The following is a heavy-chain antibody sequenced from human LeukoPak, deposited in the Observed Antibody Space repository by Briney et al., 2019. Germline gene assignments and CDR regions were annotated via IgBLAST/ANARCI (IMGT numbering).Heavy chain of an antibody. D-gene: IGHD3-10*02. CDR2: ISGSGGST. CDR3: AELGITMIGGV. V-gene: IGHV3-23*01. CDR1: GFTFGSYG. J-gene: IGHJ6*04. Sequence: PGGSLRLSCAASGFTFGSYGMSWVRQAPGKGLEWVSGISGSGGSTYYADSVKGRFTISRDNSKNTLYLQMNSLRAEDTAVYYCAELGITMIGGVWGKGTTVTISS.